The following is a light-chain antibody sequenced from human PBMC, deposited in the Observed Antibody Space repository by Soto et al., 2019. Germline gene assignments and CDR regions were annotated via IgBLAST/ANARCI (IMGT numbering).Light chain of an antibody. J-gene: IGLJ1*01. CDR2: DVT. CDR3: SSYTSSSTPYV. Sequence: SDLTRVVSESRSRGASHPITKNGTSSDVGGYNYVSWYQQHPVKAPKLMIYDVTNRPSGVSDRFSGSKSGNTASLTISGLQAEDEADYYCSSYTSSSTPYVFGTGTKVTVL. CDR1: SSDVGGYNY. V-gene: IGLV2-14*01.